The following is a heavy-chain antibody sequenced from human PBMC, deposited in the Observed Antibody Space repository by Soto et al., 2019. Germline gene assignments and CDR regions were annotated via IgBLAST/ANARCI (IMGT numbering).Heavy chain of an antibody. CDR1: GYTFTSYG. CDR3: AKDLLGIAVAPGRDI. Sequence: ASVKVSCKASGYTFTSYGISWVRQAPGQGLEWMGWISAYNGNTNYAQKLQGRVTMTTDTSTSTAYMEMRSLRSDDTAVYYCAKDLLGIAVAPGRDIWGQGTMVTVSS. D-gene: IGHD6-19*01. V-gene: IGHV1-18*01. J-gene: IGHJ3*02. CDR2: ISAYNGNT.